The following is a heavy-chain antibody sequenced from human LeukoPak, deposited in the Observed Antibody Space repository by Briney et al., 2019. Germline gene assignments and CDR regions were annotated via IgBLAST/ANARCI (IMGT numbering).Heavy chain of an antibody. D-gene: IGHD1-7*01. V-gene: IGHV3-30*02. CDR1: GFTFSSYG. Sequence: GGSLRLSCAASGFTFSSYGMHWVRQAPGKGLEWVAFIRYDGSNKYYADSVKGRFTISRDNSKNTLYLQMNSLRAEDTAVYYCAKENNWNYPLIDYWGQGTLVTVSS. CDR2: IRYDGSNK. J-gene: IGHJ4*02. CDR3: AKENNWNYPLIDY.